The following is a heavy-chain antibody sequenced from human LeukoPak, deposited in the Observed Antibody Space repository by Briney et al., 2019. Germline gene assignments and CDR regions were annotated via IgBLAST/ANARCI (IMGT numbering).Heavy chain of an antibody. Sequence: GGSLRLSCAASGFTFSSYWMHWIRQTPGKGLVWVSRINGDGSVTNYADSVKGRFTISRDNANNTLYLHLNNLRAEDTAIYYCTRHHKILSFDNWGQGTLVSVSS. J-gene: IGHJ4*02. CDR1: GFTFSSYW. V-gene: IGHV3-74*01. CDR2: INGDGSVT. CDR3: TRHHKILSFDN.